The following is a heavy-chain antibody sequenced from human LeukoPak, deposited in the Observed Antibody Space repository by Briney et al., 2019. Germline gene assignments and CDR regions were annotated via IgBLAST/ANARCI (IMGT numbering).Heavy chain of an antibody. D-gene: IGHD3-9*01. CDR1: GYTFTSYG. V-gene: IGHV1-18*01. CDR3: ARAGYDILTGSINYYYYYYMDV. J-gene: IGHJ6*03. CDR2: ISAYNGNT. Sequence: ASVKVSCKASGYTFTSYGISWVRQAPGQGLEWMGWISAYNGNTNYAQKLQGRVTMTTDTSTSTAYMELRSLRSDDTAVYYCARAGYDILTGSINYYYYYYMDVWGKGTTVTISS.